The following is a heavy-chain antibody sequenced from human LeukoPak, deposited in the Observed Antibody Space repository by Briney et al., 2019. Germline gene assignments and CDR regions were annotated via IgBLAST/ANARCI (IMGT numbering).Heavy chain of an antibody. J-gene: IGHJ4*02. CDR1: GGSISSYY. V-gene: IGHV4-59*08. Sequence: SETLSLTCTVSGGSISSYYWSWIRQPPGKGLEWIGYIYYSGSTNYNPSLESRVTISVDTSKNQFSLKLSSVTAADTAVYYCARQFGTTQDYWGQGTLVTVSS. CDR2: IYYSGST. D-gene: IGHD2/OR15-2a*01. CDR3: ARQFGTTQDY.